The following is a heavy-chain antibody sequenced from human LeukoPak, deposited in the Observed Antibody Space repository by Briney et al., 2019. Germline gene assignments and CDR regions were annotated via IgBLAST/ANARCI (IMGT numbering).Heavy chain of an antibody. CDR2: INSDGSST. CDR3: ARGGGFYCTNGVCYTDGYYYYYMDV. CDR1: GFTFSSYW. Sequence: PGGSLRLSCAASGFTFSSYWMHWVRQAPGKGLVWVSRINSDGSSTSYADSVKGRFTISRDNAKNTLYQQMNSLRAEDTAVYYCARGGGFYCTNGVCYTDGYYYYYMDVWGKGTTVTVSS. D-gene: IGHD2-8*01. V-gene: IGHV3-74*01. J-gene: IGHJ6*03.